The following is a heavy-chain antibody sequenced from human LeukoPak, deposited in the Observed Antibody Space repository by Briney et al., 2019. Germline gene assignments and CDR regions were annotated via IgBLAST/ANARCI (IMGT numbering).Heavy chain of an antibody. CDR1: GGSISSSSYY. D-gene: IGHD3-10*01. CDR2: IYYSGST. J-gene: IGHJ6*02. Sequence: SETLSLTCTVSGGSISSSSYYWGWIRQPPGKGLEWIGSIYYSGSTYYNPFLKSRVTISVDTSKNQFSLKLSSVTAADTAVYYCARESETDYYGSGSYYGMDVWGQGTTVTVSS. V-gene: IGHV4-39*07. CDR3: ARESETDYYGSGSYYGMDV.